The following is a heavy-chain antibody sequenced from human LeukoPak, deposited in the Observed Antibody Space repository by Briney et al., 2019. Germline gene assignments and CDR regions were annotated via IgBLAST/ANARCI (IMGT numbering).Heavy chain of an antibody. D-gene: IGHD1-26*01. CDR2: ISGSGGST. CDR1: GFTFSSYA. CDR3: ATLGATVGDYFDY. V-gene: IGHV3-23*01. J-gene: IGHJ4*02. Sequence: HPGGSLRLSCAASGFTFSSYAMSWVRQAPGKGLEWVSAISGSGGSTYYADSVKGRFTISRDNSKNTLYLQMNSLRAEDTAVYYCATLGATVGDYFDYWGQGTLVTVSS.